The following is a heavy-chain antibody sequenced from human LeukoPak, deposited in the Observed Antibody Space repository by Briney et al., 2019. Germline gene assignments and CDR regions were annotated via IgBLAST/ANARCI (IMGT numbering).Heavy chain of an antibody. D-gene: IGHD2-15*01. CDR1: GGSISSYY. V-gene: IGHV4-59*01. J-gene: IGHJ3*02. Sequence: PSKTLSLTCTVSGGSISSYYWSWIRQPPGKGLEWIGYIYYSGSTNYNPSLKSRVTISVDTSKNQFSLKLSSVTAADTAVYYCARESYCSGGSCYMVDAFDIWGQGTVVTVSS. CDR3: ARESYCSGGSCYMVDAFDI. CDR2: IYYSGST.